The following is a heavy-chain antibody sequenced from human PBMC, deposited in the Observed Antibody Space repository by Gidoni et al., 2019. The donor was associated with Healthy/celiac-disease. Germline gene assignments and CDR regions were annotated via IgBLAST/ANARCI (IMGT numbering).Heavy chain of an antibody. CDR1: GFTFDDYA. D-gene: IGHD3-3*01. CDR3: AKGPAIFVEYYFDY. Sequence: EVQLVESGGGLVQPGRSLRLSCVASGFTFDDYAMPWVRQVPGKGLEWVAGISWNSGGIAYADSVKGRFTISRDNAKSSLFLEMNSLRAEDTAFYYCAKGPAIFVEYYFDYWGQGTLVTVSS. J-gene: IGHJ4*02. V-gene: IGHV3-9*01. CDR2: ISWNSGGI.